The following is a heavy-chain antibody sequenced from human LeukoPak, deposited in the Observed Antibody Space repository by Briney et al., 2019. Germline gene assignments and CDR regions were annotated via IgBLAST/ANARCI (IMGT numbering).Heavy chain of an antibody. CDR1: GFTFSSYG. CDR2: ISGSGGST. Sequence: GGTLRLSCAASGFTFSSYGMSWVRQAPGKGLEWVSAISGSGGSTYYADSVKGRFTISRDNSKNTLYLQMNSLRAEDTAVYYSAKFLSLYYYDSSGYYWDDAFDIWGQGTMVTVPS. D-gene: IGHD3-22*01. J-gene: IGHJ3*02. CDR3: AKFLSLYYYDSSGYYWDDAFDI. V-gene: IGHV3-23*01.